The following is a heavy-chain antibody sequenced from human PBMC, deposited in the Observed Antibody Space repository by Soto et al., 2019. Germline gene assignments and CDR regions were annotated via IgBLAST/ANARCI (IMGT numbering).Heavy chain of an antibody. J-gene: IGHJ6*02. CDR1: GASLISSGYY. D-gene: IGHD6-13*01. V-gene: IGHV4-31*03. CDR2: IYYTGST. CDR3: ARDRRDRGSWYVEYYYYGMDF. Sequence: TQSLPCPVSGASLISSGYYWSWIHPHPGEGLEWIGYIYYTGSTYSNPSLNSRVTIAVDTSKNQYSLKLSSVTAADTAVYYCARDRRDRGSWYVEYYYYGMDFWGQGTKVTVSS.